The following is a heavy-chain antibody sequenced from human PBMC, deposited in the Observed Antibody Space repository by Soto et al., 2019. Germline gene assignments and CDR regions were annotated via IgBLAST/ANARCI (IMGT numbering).Heavy chain of an antibody. V-gene: IGHV1-3*01. D-gene: IGHD6-13*01. CDR1: GYTFTSYC. J-gene: IGHJ5*02. CDR2: INAANGDT. Sequence: ASLKVSCNASGYTFTSYCIHWVLHAPGQRLEWMGWINAANGDTKYSPKFQGRVTITRDTSASTAYMELSSLRSEDTAVYYCVRRHVSATGIDWFDPWGQGTLVTVSS. CDR3: VRRHVSATGIDWFDP.